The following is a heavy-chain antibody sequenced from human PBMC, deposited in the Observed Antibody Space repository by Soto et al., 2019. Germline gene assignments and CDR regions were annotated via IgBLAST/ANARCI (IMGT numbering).Heavy chain of an antibody. Sequence: SETLSLTCSVSGGTINSGDYFWSWIRQPPGKGLDWIGSIFYTGSTYYSPSLKSRASMSMDTSKNLFYLRLRSLTAADTAVYFCARVKATLYRHYYFDYWGPGTPVTVSS. J-gene: IGHJ4*02. CDR3: ARVKATLYRHYYFDY. D-gene: IGHD5-12*01. CDR2: IFYTGST. V-gene: IGHV4-30-4*01. CDR1: GGTINSGDYF.